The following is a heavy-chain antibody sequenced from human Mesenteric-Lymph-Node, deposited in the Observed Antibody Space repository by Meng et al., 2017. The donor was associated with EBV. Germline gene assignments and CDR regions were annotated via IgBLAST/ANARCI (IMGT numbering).Heavy chain of an antibody. V-gene: IGHV4-34*01. Sequence: VPLQEGGAGLLKPSEPLSLTCAVYGVSFSDYHWGWIRQPPGKGLEWIGEINHGRSTNYNPSLKSRVTISVDTSKNQFSLKLSSVTAADTAVYYCARIRANSGSGGYDSGFDYWGQGTLVTVSS. CDR2: INHGRST. J-gene: IGHJ4*02. CDR1: GVSFSDYH. CDR3: ARIRANSGSGGYDSGFDY. D-gene: IGHD3-10*01.